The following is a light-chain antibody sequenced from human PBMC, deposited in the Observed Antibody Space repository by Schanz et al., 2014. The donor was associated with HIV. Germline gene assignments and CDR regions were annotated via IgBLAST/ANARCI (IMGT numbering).Light chain of an antibody. CDR3: QQYGSSPKT. CDR1: QSVRSN. Sequence: EIVMTQSPGTLSLSPGDRATLSCRASQSVRSNLAWYQQKPAQAPRLLIYGASSRATGIPDRFSGSGSGTDFTLTISRLEPEDLAVYYCQQYGSSPKTFGQGTKLEIK. V-gene: IGKV3-20*01. CDR2: GAS. J-gene: IGKJ2*01.